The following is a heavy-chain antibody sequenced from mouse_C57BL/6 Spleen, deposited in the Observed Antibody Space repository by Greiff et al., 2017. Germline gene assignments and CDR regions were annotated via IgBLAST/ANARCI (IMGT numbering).Heavy chain of an antibody. CDR2: ISYDGSN. CDR3: ARHWYFDV. CDR1: GYSITSGYY. Sequence: EVQLQESGPGLVKPSQSLSLTCSVTGYSITSGYYWNWIRQFPGNKLEWMGYISYDGSNNYNPSLKNRISINRDTSKNQFFLKLNSVTTEDTATYYCARHWYFDVWGTGTTVTVSS. V-gene: IGHV3-6*01. J-gene: IGHJ1*03.